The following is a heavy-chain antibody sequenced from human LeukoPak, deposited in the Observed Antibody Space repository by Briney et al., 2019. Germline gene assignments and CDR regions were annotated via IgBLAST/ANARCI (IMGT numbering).Heavy chain of an antibody. Sequence: PGGSLRLSCAASGFTFSSYSMNWVRQAPGKGLEWVSGITSNSDYLYYADSMKGRFTISRDNAKNSLYLQMNSLRAEDTAVYYCAKDLMAARHLDYWGQGTLVTVSS. J-gene: IGHJ4*02. CDR1: GFTFSSYS. CDR3: AKDLMAARHLDY. D-gene: IGHD6-6*01. V-gene: IGHV3-21*01. CDR2: ITSNSDYL.